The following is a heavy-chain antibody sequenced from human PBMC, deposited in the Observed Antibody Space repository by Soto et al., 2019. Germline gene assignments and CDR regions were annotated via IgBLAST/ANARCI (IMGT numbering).Heavy chain of an antibody. CDR2: IFFTGIT. CDR1: GGSVASGNYH. Sequence: QVQLQESGPGLVKPSETLSLTCTVSGGSVASGNYHWVWIRQPPGKGLEWIGYIFFTGITNSNPSLESRVTILVDTSKNQFSLKLRSVTAADTAVYYCARDGHGMDVWGQGATVTVSS. V-gene: IGHV4-61*01. CDR3: ARDGHGMDV. J-gene: IGHJ6*02.